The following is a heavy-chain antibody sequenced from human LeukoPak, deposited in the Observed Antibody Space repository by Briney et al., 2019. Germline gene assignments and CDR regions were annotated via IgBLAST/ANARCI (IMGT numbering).Heavy chain of an antibody. Sequence: GGSLRLSCAASGFTFSSYSMNWVRQAPGKGLEWVSSISSSSSYIYYADSVKGRFTISRDNAKNSLYLQMNSLRAEDTAVYYCARDRIWRLDTAMVPDAFDIWGQGTMVTVSS. CDR3: ARDRIWRLDTAMVPDAFDI. CDR2: ISSSSSYI. J-gene: IGHJ3*02. D-gene: IGHD5-18*01. CDR1: GFTFSSYS. V-gene: IGHV3-21*01.